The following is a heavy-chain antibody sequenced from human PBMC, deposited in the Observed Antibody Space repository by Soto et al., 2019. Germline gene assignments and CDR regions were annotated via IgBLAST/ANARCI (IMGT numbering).Heavy chain of an antibody. CDR3: ASTVDI. CDR2: ISYDGSNK. V-gene: IGHV3-30-3*01. J-gene: IGHJ3*02. Sequence: QVQLVESGGGVVQPGRSLRLSWAASGFTFSSYAMHWVRQAPGKGLEWVAVISYDGSNKYYADSVKGRFTISRDNSKNTLYLQMNSLRAEDTAVYYCASTVDIWGQGTMVTVAS. CDR1: GFTFSSYA.